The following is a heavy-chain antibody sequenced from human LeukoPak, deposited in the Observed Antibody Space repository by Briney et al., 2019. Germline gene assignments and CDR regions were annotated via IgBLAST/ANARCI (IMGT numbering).Heavy chain of an antibody. CDR3: ARDRRRQQLLHGWFDP. J-gene: IGHJ5*02. Sequence: PSETLSLTCAVYGGSFSDYYWNWIRQPPGKGLEWIGEIIHSGSTHYNPSLKSRVTISVDTSKNQFSLKLTSVTAADTAVYYCARDRRRQQLLHGWFDPWAREPWSPSPQ. V-gene: IGHV4-34*12. D-gene: IGHD6-13*01. CDR1: GGSFSDYY. CDR2: IIHSGST.